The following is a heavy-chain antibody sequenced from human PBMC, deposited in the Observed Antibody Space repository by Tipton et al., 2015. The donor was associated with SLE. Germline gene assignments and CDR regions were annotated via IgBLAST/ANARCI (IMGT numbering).Heavy chain of an antibody. D-gene: IGHD3-16*01. CDR3: ARDSKMYVWYYGMDV. V-gene: IGHV4-59*01. J-gene: IGHJ6*02. CDR1: GGSISSYY. CDR2: IYYSGST. Sequence: LRLSCTVSGGSISSYYWSWIRQPPGKGLEWIGNIYYSGSTNHSPSLKSRVTISLDTSKNQFSLKLSSVTAADTAVYYCARDSKMYVWYYGMDVWGQGTTVTVSS.